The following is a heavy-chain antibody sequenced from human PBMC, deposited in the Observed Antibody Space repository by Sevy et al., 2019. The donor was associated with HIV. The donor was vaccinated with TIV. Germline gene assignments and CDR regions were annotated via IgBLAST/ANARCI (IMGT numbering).Heavy chain of an antibody. Sequence: KQSQTLSLTCAISGDSVSSNSAAWNWIRQSPSRGLEWLGRTYYRSKWFNDYAVSVKSRITINPETSKNQFSLQLNSVTPEDTAVYYCARAPMIPVVITNWFDPWGQGTLVTVS. CDR1: GDSVSSNSAA. CDR2: TYYRSKWFN. J-gene: IGHJ5*02. V-gene: IGHV6-1*01. D-gene: IGHD3-22*01. CDR3: ARAPMIPVVITNWFDP.